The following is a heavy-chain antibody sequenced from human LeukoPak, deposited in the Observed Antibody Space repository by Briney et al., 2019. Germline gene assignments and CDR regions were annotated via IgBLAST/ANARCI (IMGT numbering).Heavy chain of an antibody. CDR3: ARVQRDGYNRGFDY. D-gene: IGHD5-24*01. CDR1: GFTFSSYG. CDR2: IYSGGST. J-gene: IGHJ4*02. V-gene: IGHV3-53*01. Sequence: GGSLRLSCAASGFTFSSYGMSWVRQAPGKGLEWVSLIYSGGSTYYADSVKGRFTISRDNSKNTLYLQMNSLRAEDTAVYYCARVQRDGYNRGFDYWGQGTLVTVSS.